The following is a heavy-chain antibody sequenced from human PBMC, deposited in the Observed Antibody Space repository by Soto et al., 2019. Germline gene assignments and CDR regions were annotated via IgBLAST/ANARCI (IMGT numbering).Heavy chain of an antibody. CDR2: FDPEDGET. CDR3: AADSRAYSRSFLFDY. Sequence: ASVKVSCKVSGYTLTELSMHWVRQAPGKGLEWMGGFDPEDGETIYAQKFQGRVTMTEDTSTDTAYMELSSLRSEDTAVYYCAADSRAYSRSFLFDYWGQGTLVTVSS. V-gene: IGHV1-24*01. D-gene: IGHD6-6*01. CDR1: GYTLTELS. J-gene: IGHJ4*02.